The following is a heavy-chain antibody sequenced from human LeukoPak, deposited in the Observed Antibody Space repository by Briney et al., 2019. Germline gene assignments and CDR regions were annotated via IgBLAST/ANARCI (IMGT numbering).Heavy chain of an antibody. V-gene: IGHV1-69*06. CDR2: IIPIFGTA. Sequence: ASVKVSCKASGGTFSSYAISWVRQAPGQGLEWMGGIIPIFGTANYAQKFQGRVTITADKSTSTAYMELSSLRSEDTAVYYCARTVWELQPGAPGFDYWGQGTLVTVSS. J-gene: IGHJ4*02. CDR1: GGTFSSYA. D-gene: IGHD1-26*01. CDR3: ARTVWELQPGAPGFDY.